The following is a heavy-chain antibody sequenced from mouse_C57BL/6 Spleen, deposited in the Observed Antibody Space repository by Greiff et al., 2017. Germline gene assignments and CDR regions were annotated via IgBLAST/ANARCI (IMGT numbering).Heavy chain of an antibody. J-gene: IGHJ2*01. D-gene: IGHD1-1*01. Sequence: VQLQQPGAELVMPGASVKLSCKASGYTFTSYWMHWVKQRPGQGLEWIGEIDPSDSYTNYNQKFKGKSTLTVDKSSSTAYMQLSSLTSEDSAVYYCARSNYGSSYGVYFDYWGQGTTLTVSS. CDR1: GYTFTSYW. V-gene: IGHV1-69*01. CDR3: ARSNYGSSYGVYFDY. CDR2: IDPSDSYT.